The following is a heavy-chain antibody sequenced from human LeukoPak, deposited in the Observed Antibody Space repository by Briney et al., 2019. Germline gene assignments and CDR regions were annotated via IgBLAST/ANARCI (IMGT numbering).Heavy chain of an antibody. CDR3: ARGLQAAYYYYLDV. Sequence: VASVKVSCKVSGYTLTELSMHWVRQAPGKGLEWMGGFDPEDGETIYAQKFQGRVTMTEDTSTDTAYMELSSLRSEDTAVYYCARGLQAAYYYYLDVWGKGTAVTVSS. J-gene: IGHJ6*03. CDR1: GYTLTELS. CDR2: FDPEDGET. D-gene: IGHD4-11*01. V-gene: IGHV1-24*01.